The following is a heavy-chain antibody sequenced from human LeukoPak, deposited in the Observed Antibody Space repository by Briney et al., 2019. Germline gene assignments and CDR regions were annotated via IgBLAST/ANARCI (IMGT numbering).Heavy chain of an antibody. J-gene: IGHJ4*02. Sequence: SETLSLTCTVSGGSISSSSYYWGWIRQPPGKGLEWIGSIYYSGSTYYNPSLKSRVTISVDTSKNQFSLKLSSVTAADTAVYYYARHPRGVGATNKSFDYWGQGTLVTVSS. CDR1: GGSISSSSYY. V-gene: IGHV4-39*01. CDR3: ARHPRGVGATNKSFDY. D-gene: IGHD1-26*01. CDR2: IYYSGST.